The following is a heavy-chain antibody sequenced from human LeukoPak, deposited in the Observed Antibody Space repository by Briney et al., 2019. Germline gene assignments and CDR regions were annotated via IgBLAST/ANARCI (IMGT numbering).Heavy chain of an antibody. J-gene: IGHJ5*02. CDR3: ARRGYCSGGSCYEANWFDP. D-gene: IGHD2-15*01. V-gene: IGHV1-2*02. Sequence: ASVRVSCKASGYTFTGYYIHWVRQAPGQGLEWMGWINPNSGGTNYAPTFQGRVTMTRDTSISTAYMELSRLTSDDTAVYYCARRGYCSGGSCYEANWFDPWGQGTLVTVSS. CDR2: INPNSGGT. CDR1: GYTFTGYY.